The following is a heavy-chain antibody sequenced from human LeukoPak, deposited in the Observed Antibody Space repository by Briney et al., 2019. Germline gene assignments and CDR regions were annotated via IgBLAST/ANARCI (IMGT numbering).Heavy chain of an antibody. CDR3: ARGGYCSSISCPFDY. CDR2: INHSGST. Sequence: SETLSLTCAVYGGSFSGYYWSWIRQPPGKGLEWIGEINHSGSTNYNPSLKSRVTISVDTSKNQFSLKLSSVTAADTAVYYCARGGYCSSISCPFDYWGQGTLVTVSS. J-gene: IGHJ4*02. CDR1: GGSFSGYY. D-gene: IGHD2-2*01. V-gene: IGHV4-34*01.